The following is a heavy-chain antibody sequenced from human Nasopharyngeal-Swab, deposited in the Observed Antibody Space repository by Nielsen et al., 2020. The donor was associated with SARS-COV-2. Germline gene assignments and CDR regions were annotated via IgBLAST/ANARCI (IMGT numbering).Heavy chain of an antibody. Sequence: ASVKVSCKASGYTFTSYDINWVRQATGQGLEWMGWMNPNSGNTGYAQKFQGRVTMTRNTSISTAYMELSSLGSEDTAVYYCARGELELYYYYGMDVWGQGTTVTVSS. CDR2: MNPNSGNT. CDR3: ARGELELYYYYGMDV. J-gene: IGHJ6*02. CDR1: GYTFTSYD. D-gene: IGHD1-7*01. V-gene: IGHV1-8*01.